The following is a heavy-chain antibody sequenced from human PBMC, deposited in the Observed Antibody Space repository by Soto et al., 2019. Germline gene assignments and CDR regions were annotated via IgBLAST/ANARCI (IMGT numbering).Heavy chain of an antibody. V-gene: IGHV1-69*13. CDR1: GGTFSSYA. D-gene: IGHD6-19*01. CDR3: ARSMIAVADNYFDY. Sequence: ASVKVSCKASGGTFSSYAISWVRQAPGQGLEWMGGIIPIFGTANYAQKFQGRVTITADESTSTAYMELSSLRSEDTAVYYCARSMIAVADNYFDYWGQGTLVTVSS. J-gene: IGHJ4*02. CDR2: IIPIFGTA.